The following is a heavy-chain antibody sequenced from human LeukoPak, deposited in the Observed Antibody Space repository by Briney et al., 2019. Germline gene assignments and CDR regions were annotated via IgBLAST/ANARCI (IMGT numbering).Heavy chain of an antibody. D-gene: IGHD2-8*01. CDR3: AQNGQSGFSFDP. J-gene: IGHJ5*02. Sequence: KPSETLSLTCTVSGGSISSGGYYWSWIRQPPGKGLEWIGYIYHSGSTYYNPSLKSRVTISADTSKNQFSLKLSSVTAADTAVYYCAQNGQSGFSFDPWGQGTLVTVSS. V-gene: IGHV4-30-2*01. CDR1: GGSISSGGYY. CDR2: IYHSGST.